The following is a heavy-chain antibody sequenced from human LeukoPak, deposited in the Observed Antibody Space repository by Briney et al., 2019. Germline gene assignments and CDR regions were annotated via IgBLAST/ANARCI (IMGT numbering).Heavy chain of an antibody. CDR3: ARGHLIYN. D-gene: IGHD4-11*01. CDR2: ISTYNGNT. J-gene: IGHJ4*02. V-gene: IGHV1-18*01. CDR1: GYTFTSYG. Sequence: ASVKVSCKASGYTFTSYGISWVRQAPGQGLEWMGWISTYNGNTTYAQKLQGRVTMTRNTSISTAYMELSSLRSEDTAVYYCARGHLIYNWGQGTLVTVSS.